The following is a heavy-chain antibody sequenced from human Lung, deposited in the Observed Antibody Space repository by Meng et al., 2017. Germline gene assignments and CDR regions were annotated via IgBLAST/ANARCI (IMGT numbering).Heavy chain of an antibody. CDR1: GFTFTDHW. CDR3: TNDRLNH. V-gene: IGHV3-74*01. J-gene: IGHJ1*01. CDR2: INRDGTKP. Sequence: EVQLVVSGGGFVPPGGSLSLSCAASGFTFTDHWMHWVRQGPGKGLVWVSRINRDGTKPTYADSVKGRFTISRDNAKNTLYLQMNNLRAEDTAFYYCTNDRLNHWGQGALVTVSS. D-gene: IGHD1-1*01.